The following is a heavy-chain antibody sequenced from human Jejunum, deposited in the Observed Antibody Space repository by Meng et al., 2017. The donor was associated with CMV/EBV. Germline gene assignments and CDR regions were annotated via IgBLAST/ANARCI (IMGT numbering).Heavy chain of an antibody. CDR3: VRHGDCSSGSCYYHWLDP. D-gene: IGHD2-2*01. CDR2: IYNSGDI. Sequence: ACGTGLGMPQETLSLTCSVSGGYISKYYWGCIRQTPGGGLEWLGYIYNSGDIYYNPFLEGRVTISTDTSKNQFSLKLRYVTAADTAVYYCVRHGDCSSGSCYYHWLDPWGQGSLVTVSS. V-gene: IGHV4-59*01. CDR1: GGYISKYY. J-gene: IGHJ5*01.